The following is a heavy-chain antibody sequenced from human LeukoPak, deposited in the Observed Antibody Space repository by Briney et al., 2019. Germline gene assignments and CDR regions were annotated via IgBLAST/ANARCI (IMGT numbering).Heavy chain of an antibody. CDR3: GRYISSGVDY. CDR2: IYYSGST. D-gene: IGHD3-22*01. CDR1: GGSMSSFY. J-gene: IGHJ4*02. Sequence: SETLSLTCSVSGGSMSSFYWGWIRRPPGKGLEWIGSIYYSGSTYYNPSLRSRVTISVDTSKNQFSLKLNSVTAADTAVYYCGRYISSGVDYWGQGTLVTVSS. V-gene: IGHV4-59*08.